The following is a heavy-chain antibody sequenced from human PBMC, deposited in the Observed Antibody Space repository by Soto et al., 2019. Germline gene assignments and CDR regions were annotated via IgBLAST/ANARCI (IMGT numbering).Heavy chain of an antibody. V-gene: IGHV1-18*04. J-gene: IGHJ6*02. Sequence: QVQLVQSGAEVKKPGASVKVSCKASGYTFTSYGISWVRQAPGQGLEWMGWISAYNDNTNYAQKLQGRVTMTTDTSTSTAYMELRSLRSGDTAVYYCARSGYSSSWYGDPRIYYYYYGMDVWGQGTTVTVSS. CDR2: ISAYNDNT. CDR3: ARSGYSSSWYGDPRIYYYYYGMDV. D-gene: IGHD6-13*01. CDR1: GYTFTSYG.